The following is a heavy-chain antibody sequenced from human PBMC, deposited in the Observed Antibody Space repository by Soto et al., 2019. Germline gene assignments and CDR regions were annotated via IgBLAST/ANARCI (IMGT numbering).Heavy chain of an antibody. J-gene: IGHJ4*02. D-gene: IGHD2-15*01. CDR2: IDWDDDK. V-gene: IGHV2-70*04. Sequence: SGPTLVNPTQTLTLTCTFSGFSLSTSGMRVSWIRQPPGKALEWFARIDWDDDKFYNTSLKTRLTISKDSSKNQVVLTMTNMDPVDTATYYCARMFHCSGGTCPFDYWGQGALVTVSS. CDR1: GFSLSTSGMR. CDR3: ARMFHCSGGTCPFDY.